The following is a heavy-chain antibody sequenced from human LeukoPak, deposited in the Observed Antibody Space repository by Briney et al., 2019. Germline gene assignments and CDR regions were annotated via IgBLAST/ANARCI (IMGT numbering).Heavy chain of an antibody. CDR3: AKGRLAPNY. Sequence: GGSLRLSCAASGFTFSDYGMSWVRQAPGKGLEWVSGISGRGDKKYYADSVRGRFTISRDNSKNTVYLQMNSLRGEDTAVYYCAKGRLAPNYWGQGTLVTVSS. V-gene: IGHV3-23*01. CDR2: ISGRGDKK. CDR1: GFTFSDYG. D-gene: IGHD3-3*02. J-gene: IGHJ4*02.